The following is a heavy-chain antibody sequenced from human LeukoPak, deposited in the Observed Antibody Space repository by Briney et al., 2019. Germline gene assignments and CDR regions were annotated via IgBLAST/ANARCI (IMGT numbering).Heavy chain of an antibody. CDR2: ISSSSSYI. CDR3: ARGGLRRGYYFDY. Sequence: GGSLRLSCAASGFTFSSYSMNWVRQAPGKGLEWVSSISSSSSYIYYADSVKGRFTISRDNAKNSLYLQMNSLRAEDTAVYYCARGGLRRGYYFDYWGQGTLVTVSS. D-gene: IGHD4-17*01. V-gene: IGHV3-21*01. J-gene: IGHJ4*02. CDR1: GFTFSSYS.